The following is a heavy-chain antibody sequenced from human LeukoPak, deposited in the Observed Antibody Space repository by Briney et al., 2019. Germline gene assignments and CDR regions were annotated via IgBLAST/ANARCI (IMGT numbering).Heavy chain of an antibody. CDR1: GFTFSSYG. D-gene: IGHD6-13*01. CDR2: IWSDGSNK. CDR3: AKLGSRYSSSYYVY. Sequence: GGSLRLSCAASGFTFSSYGMHWVRQAPGKGLEWVAVIWSDGSNKYYADSVKGRFTISRDNSKNTLYLQMNSLRAEDTAVYYCAKLGSRYSSSYYVYWGQGTLVTVSS. J-gene: IGHJ4*02. V-gene: IGHV3-33*06.